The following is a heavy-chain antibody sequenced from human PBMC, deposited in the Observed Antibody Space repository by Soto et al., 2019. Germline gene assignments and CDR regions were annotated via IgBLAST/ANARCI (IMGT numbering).Heavy chain of an antibody. V-gene: IGHV3-23*01. CDR2: ISGSGGST. CDR1: GFTLSSYG. CDR3: AKGAYYHGSGSYFPFDY. J-gene: IGHJ4*02. Sequence: GGSLRLSCAASGFTLSSYGMSWVRQAPGKGREWVSAISGSGGSTYYADSVKGRFTISRDNPKNTLYLQMNSLSAEDTAVYYCAKGAYYHGSGSYFPFDYWGQGTMVTVSS. D-gene: IGHD3-10*01.